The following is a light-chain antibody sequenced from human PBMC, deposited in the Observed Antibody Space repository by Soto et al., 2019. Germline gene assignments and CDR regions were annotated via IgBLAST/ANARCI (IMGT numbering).Light chain of an antibody. Sequence: QSALTQPASVSGSPGQSITISCTGTSSDVGGYNYVSWYQQHPGKAPKVMIYDVSNRPSGVSNRFSGSKSGNTSSLTISGLQAEDEADYYCSSYTSSSTLYVFGPGTKLTVL. CDR1: SSDVGGYNY. CDR2: DVS. CDR3: SSYTSSSTLYV. J-gene: IGLJ1*01. V-gene: IGLV2-14*01.